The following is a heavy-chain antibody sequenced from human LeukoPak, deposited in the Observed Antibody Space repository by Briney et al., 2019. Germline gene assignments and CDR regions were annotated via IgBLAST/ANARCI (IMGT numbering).Heavy chain of an antibody. CDR3: AWLYSCYAFDP. D-gene: IGHD5-12*01. V-gene: IGHV4-59*01. CDR2: IYYSGST. CDR1: GGSISSYY. J-gene: IGHJ5*02. Sequence: PSETLSLTCTVSGGSISSYYWSWIRQPPGKGLEWIGYIYYSGSTNYNPSLKSRVTISVDTSKNQFSLKLSSVTAADTAVYYCAWLYSCYAFDPWGQGTLVTVFS.